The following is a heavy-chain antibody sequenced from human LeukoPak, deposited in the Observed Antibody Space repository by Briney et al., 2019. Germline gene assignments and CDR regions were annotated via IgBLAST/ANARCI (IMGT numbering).Heavy chain of an antibody. V-gene: IGHV4-34*01. Sequence: TSETLSLTCAVYGGSFSGYYWSWIRQPPGKGLEWIGEINHSGSTNYNPSLKSRVTISVDTSKNQFSLKLSSVTAADTAVYYCAVLGYCSSTSCAKYNWFDPWGQGTLVTVSS. D-gene: IGHD2-2*01. CDR1: GGSFSGYY. CDR3: AVLGYCSSTSCAKYNWFDP. J-gene: IGHJ5*02. CDR2: INHSGST.